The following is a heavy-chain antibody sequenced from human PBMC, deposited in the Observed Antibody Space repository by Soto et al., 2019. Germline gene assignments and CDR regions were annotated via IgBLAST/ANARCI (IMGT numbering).Heavy chain of an antibody. V-gene: IGHV3-7*03. Sequence: EVQLVESGGDLVQPGGSLRLSCAASGFIFTNYWMTWVRQAPGKGLEWVANINHDGSETYYLDSVKGRFAISRDNANNSLFRQMNSLRDEDTAIYYCARSLLGPMAFDMWGHGTLVAVSS. CDR3: ARSLLGPMAFDM. D-gene: IGHD7-27*01. CDR1: GFIFTNYW. J-gene: IGHJ3*02. CDR2: INHDGSET.